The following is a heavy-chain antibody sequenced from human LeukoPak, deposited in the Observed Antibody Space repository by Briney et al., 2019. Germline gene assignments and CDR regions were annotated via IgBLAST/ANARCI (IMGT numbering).Heavy chain of an antibody. Sequence: GGSLRLSCAASRFTFSNYWMSWVRQAPGKGLEWVAHINKDGSEKYYVDSVKGRFTISRDNAKNSLYLQMNSLRVEDTAFYYCARDKVTYWGQGTLVTVSS. CDR1: RFTFSNYW. CDR3: ARDKVTY. V-gene: IGHV3-7*01. J-gene: IGHJ4*02. CDR2: INKDGSEK.